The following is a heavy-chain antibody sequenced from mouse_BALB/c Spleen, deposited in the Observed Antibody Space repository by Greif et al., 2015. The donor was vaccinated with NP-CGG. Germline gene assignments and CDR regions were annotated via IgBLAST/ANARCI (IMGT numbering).Heavy chain of an antibody. CDR3: ALYGNSFAY. V-gene: IGHV1-69*02. CDR1: GYTFTSYW. J-gene: IGHJ3*01. D-gene: IGHD2-1*01. CDR2: IDPSDSYT. Sequence: QVQLQQSGAELVKPGASVKLSCKASGYTFTSYWMHWVKQRPGQGLEWIGEIDPSDSYTNYNQKFKGKATLTVDKSSSTAYMQLSSLTSEDSAVYYCALYGNSFAYWGQGTLVTVSA.